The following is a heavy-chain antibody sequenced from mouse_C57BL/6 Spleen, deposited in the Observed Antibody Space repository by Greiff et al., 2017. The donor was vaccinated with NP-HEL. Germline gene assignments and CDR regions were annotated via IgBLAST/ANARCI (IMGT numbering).Heavy chain of an antibody. CDR1: GFSLSTSGMG. CDR2: IYWDDDK. J-gene: IGHJ1*03. V-gene: IGHV8-12*01. CDR3: ARREDYDYGYFDV. D-gene: IGHD2-4*01. Sequence: ESGPGILQSSQTLSLTCSFSGFSLSTSGMGVSWIRQPSGKGLEWLVHIYWDDDKRYNPSLKSRLTISKDTSRNQVFLKITSVDTADTATYDCARREDYDYGYFDVWGTGTTVTVSS.